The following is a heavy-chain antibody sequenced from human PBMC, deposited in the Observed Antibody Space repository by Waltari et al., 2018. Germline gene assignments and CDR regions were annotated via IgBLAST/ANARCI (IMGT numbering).Heavy chain of an antibody. Sequence: EVQLVESGGGLIQPGGSLRLSCAASGFTVSRNYMSWVRQAPGKGLEWVSVIYSGGSTYYADSVKGRFTISRDNSKNTLYLQMNSLRAEDTAVYYCARPDRWDYWYFDLWGRGTLVTVSS. J-gene: IGHJ2*01. CDR3: ARPDRWDYWYFDL. CDR2: IYSGGST. V-gene: IGHV3-53*01. D-gene: IGHD1-26*01. CDR1: GFTVSRNY.